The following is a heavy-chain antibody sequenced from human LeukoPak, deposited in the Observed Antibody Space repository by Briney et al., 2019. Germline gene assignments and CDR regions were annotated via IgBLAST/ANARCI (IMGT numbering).Heavy chain of an antibody. D-gene: IGHD3-22*01. CDR3: ARDFAYYYDSSGYTGDY. CDR1: GYTFTGYY. CDR2: INPNSGGT. Sequence: ASVKVSCKASGYTFTGYYMHWVRQAPGQGLEWMGWINPNSGGTNYAQKFQGRVTMTRDTPISTAYMELSRLRSDDTAVYYCARDFAYYYDSSGYTGDYWGQGTLVTVSS. J-gene: IGHJ4*02. V-gene: IGHV1-2*02.